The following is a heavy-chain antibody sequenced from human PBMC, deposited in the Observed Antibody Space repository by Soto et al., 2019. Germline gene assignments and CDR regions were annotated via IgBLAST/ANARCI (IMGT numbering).Heavy chain of an antibody. CDR3: ASGSRAPYYDILTGFNDY. CDR1: GYSFTSYW. Sequence: GESLKISCKGSGYSFTSYWISWVRQMPGKGLEWMGRIDPSDSYTNYSPSFQGHVTISADKSISTAYLQWSSLKASDTAMYYCASGSRAPYYDILTGFNDYWGQGTLVTVSS. CDR2: IDPSDSYT. J-gene: IGHJ4*02. D-gene: IGHD3-9*01. V-gene: IGHV5-10-1*01.